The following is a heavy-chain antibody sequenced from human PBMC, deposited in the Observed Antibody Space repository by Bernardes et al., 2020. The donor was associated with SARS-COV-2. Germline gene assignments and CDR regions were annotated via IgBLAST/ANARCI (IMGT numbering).Heavy chain of an antibody. CDR1: GFPFSRYV. J-gene: IGHJ4*02. V-gene: IGHV3-21*01. Sequence: GGSLRLSCAASGFPFSRYVMTWLRQAPGKGLEWVSSITIITDDRVYRDSVKGRFTISRDDTNNLVYLQMNRVTAEDTATYYCARLGDVFAFDYWGQGTRVTVSS. CDR3: ARLGDVFAFDY. CDR2: ITIITDDR.